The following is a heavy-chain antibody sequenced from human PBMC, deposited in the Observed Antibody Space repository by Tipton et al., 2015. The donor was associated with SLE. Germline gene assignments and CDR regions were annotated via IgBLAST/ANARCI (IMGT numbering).Heavy chain of an antibody. CDR1: GGSFSGYY. V-gene: IGHV4-38-2*01. CDR3: ARLNTSGLFFDY. J-gene: IGHJ4*02. CDR2: VYQSGHT. Sequence: TLSLTCAVYGGSFSGYYWGWIRQPPGKGLEWIGSVYQSGHTYYNPSLKSRVSISVDTSKNHFSLKLSSVTAADTAFYYCARLNTSGLFFDYWGQGTLVTVSS. D-gene: IGHD6-25*01.